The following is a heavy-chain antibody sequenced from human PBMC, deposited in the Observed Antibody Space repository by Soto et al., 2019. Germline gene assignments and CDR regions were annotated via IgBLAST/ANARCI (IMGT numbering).Heavy chain of an antibody. CDR3: AHTPYITILGVVIPNWFGP. D-gene: IGHD3-3*01. CDR1: GISLSTGTVG. V-gene: IGHV2-5*01. J-gene: IGHJ5*02. Sequence: QVTLKESGPTLVKPTQTLTLTCTVSGISLSTGTVGVGWLRQPPGRALEWLGLIYWNDDKRYSPSLEKRLTISKDTSKNQVVLTMTNMDPMDTGTYYCAHTPYITILGVVIPNWFGPWGQGTLVTVSS. CDR2: IYWNDDK.